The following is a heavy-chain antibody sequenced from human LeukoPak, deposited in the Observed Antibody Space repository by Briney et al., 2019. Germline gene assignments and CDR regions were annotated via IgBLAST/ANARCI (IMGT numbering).Heavy chain of an antibody. Sequence: SETLSLTCTVSGGSISSYYWSWIRQPPGKGLEWIGYIHTSGSTNYNPSLKSRVTISVDTSKNQFSLKLSSVTAADTAVYYCARSRHYYDSSGYYHDAFDIWGQGTMVTVSS. CDR2: IHTSGST. V-gene: IGHV4-4*09. J-gene: IGHJ3*02. D-gene: IGHD3-22*01. CDR3: ARSRHYYDSSGYYHDAFDI. CDR1: GGSISSYY.